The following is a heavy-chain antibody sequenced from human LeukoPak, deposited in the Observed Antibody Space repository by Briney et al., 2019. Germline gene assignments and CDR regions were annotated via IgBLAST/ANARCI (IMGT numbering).Heavy chain of an antibody. J-gene: IGHJ4*02. V-gene: IGHV1-46*01. CDR1: GYTSTSYY. Sequence: ASVKVSCKASGYTSTSYYIHWVRQAPGQGLEWMGIINPSGGSTTYAQKFRGRVTMTRDTSTSTVYMELSSLRSEDTAVYYCVSFVAAAGKEVDYWGQGTLVTVSS. CDR2: INPSGGST. D-gene: IGHD6-13*01. CDR3: VSFVAAAGKEVDY.